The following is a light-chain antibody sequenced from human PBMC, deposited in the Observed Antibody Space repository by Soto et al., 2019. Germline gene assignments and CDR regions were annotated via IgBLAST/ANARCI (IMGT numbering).Light chain of an antibody. J-gene: IGLJ1*01. CDR2: SVS. CDR3: ISYTVSRSYV. Sequence: SALTQPASLSGSPGQSITICCSGTSSDIGTCDHVAWFQQFPGKTPKLVIYSVSDRPSGVSYRFSGSKSGNTASLTISGLQADDEADYYCISYTVSRSYVFGTGTKVTVL. V-gene: IGLV2-14*01. CDR1: SSDIGTCDH.